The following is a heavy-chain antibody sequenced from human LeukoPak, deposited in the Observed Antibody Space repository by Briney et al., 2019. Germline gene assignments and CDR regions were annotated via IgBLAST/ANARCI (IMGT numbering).Heavy chain of an antibody. J-gene: IGHJ6*02. Sequence: PSETPSLTCAVYGGSFSGYYWSWIRQPPGKGLEWIGEINHSGSTNYNPSLKSRVTISVDTSKNQFSLKLSSVTAADTAVYYCARGRSGYSRIDVWGQGTTVTVSS. CDR2: INHSGST. V-gene: IGHV4-34*01. CDR3: ARGRSGYSRIDV. CDR1: GGSFSGYY. D-gene: IGHD3-22*01.